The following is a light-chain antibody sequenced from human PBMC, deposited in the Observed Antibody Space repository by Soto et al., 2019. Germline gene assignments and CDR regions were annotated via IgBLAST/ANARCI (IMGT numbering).Light chain of an antibody. CDR1: SSDVGGYNY. V-gene: IGLV2-14*01. Sequence: QSALTQPASVSGSPGQSITISCTGTSSDVGGYNYVSWYQQHPGKVPKLLIYDVSNRPSGVSNSFSGSKSGNTASLTISGLQAEDEADYYCSSYTDDNILFGRGTKLTVL. CDR3: SSYTDDNIL. CDR2: DVS. J-gene: IGLJ2*01.